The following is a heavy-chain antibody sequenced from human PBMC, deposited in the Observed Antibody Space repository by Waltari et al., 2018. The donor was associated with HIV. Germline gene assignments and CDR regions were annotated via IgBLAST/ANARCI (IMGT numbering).Heavy chain of an antibody. CDR3: TTGGNY. Sequence: EVQLVESGGGLVQPGGSLRLSCAASGFTFSGYWMNWVRQAPGKGVGWVANINQDGSTKRCGDSVGGRFTISRENAKNSLYLQMNSLRAEDTAVYYCTTGGNYWGQGTLVTVSS. CDR1: GFTFSGYW. CDR2: INQDGSTK. V-gene: IGHV3-7*01. J-gene: IGHJ4*02. D-gene: IGHD3-16*01.